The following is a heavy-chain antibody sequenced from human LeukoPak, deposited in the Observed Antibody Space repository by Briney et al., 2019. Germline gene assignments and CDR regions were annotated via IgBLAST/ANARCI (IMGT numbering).Heavy chain of an antibody. D-gene: IGHD3-22*01. CDR2: IYTSGST. CDR3: ARESGYYYDTSGYTFDY. J-gene: IGHJ4*02. V-gene: IGHV4-4*07. Sequence: KPSXTLSLTCTVSGGSSNNYYWSWIRQSAGKGLEWIGRIYTSGSTNYNPSLKSRVSMSVDTSKNQFSLRLRSVTAADTAVYYCARESGYYYDTSGYTFDYWGQGILVTVSS. CDR1: GGSSNNYY.